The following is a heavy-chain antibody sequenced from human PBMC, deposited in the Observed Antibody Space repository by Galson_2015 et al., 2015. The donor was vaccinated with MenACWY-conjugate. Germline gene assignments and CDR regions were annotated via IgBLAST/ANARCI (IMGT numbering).Heavy chain of an antibody. V-gene: IGHV3-74*01. CDR3: ARDNNWSFDS. CDR2: IKADGSFS. CDR1: GFTFNNYW. J-gene: IGHJ4*02. D-gene: IGHD1-1*01. Sequence: SLRLSCAAPGFTFNNYWMNWVRQPPGKGLEWISYIKADGSFSNYADSVKGRFTISTDNAKNMVYLQMDGLGDEDTAVYFCARDNNWSFDSWGQGTLVTVSS.